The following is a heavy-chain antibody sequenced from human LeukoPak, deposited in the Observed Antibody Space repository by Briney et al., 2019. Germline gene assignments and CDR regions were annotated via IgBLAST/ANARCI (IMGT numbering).Heavy chain of an antibody. J-gene: IGHJ4*02. V-gene: IGHV5-51*01. D-gene: IGHD3-22*01. Sequence: GESLKISCKGSGYSFTSYWIGWVRQMPGKGLEWMGIIYPGDSDTRYSPSFQGQVTISADKSISTAYLQWSSLKASDTAMYHCVLSTMIPPYYFDYWGQGTLATVSS. CDR1: GYSFTSYW. CDR3: VLSTMIPPYYFDY. CDR2: IYPGDSDT.